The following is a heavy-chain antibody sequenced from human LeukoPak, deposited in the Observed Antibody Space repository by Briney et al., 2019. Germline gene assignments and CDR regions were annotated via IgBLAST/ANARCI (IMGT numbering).Heavy chain of an antibody. CDR1: GYTFTSYG. CDR3: ARLRPYYDILTGIYYFDY. V-gene: IGHV1-18*01. D-gene: IGHD3-9*01. J-gene: IGHJ4*02. Sequence: ASVKVSCKASGYTFTSYGISWVRQAPGQGLEWMGWISAHNGNTNYAQKLQGRVTMTTDTSTSTAYMELRSLRSDDTAVYYCARLRPYYDILTGIYYFDYWGQGTLVTVSS. CDR2: ISAHNGNT.